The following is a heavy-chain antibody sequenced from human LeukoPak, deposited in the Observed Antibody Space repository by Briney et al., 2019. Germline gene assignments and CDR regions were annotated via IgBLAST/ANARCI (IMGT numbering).Heavy chain of an antibody. CDR2: ISGSGGST. V-gene: IGHV3-23*01. J-gene: IGHJ4*02. CDR1: GFTFSSYA. CDR3: AKPETYYYDSSGYYYGY. Sequence: GGSLRLSCAASGFTFSSYAMSWVRQAPGKGLEWVSAISGSGGSTHYADSVKGRFTISRDNSKNTLYLQMNSLRAEDTAVYYCAKPETYYYDSSGYYYGYWGQGTLVTVSS. D-gene: IGHD3-22*01.